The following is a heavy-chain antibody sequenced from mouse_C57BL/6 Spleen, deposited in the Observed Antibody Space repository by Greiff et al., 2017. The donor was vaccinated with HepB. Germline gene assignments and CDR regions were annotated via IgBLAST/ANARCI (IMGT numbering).Heavy chain of an antibody. CDR3: ARWAGSGWYFDV. J-gene: IGHJ1*03. CDR1: GYTFTSYT. Sequence: VKLVESGAELARPGASVKMSCKASGYTFTSYTMHWVKQRPGQGLEWIGYINPSSGYTKYNQKFKDKATLTADKSSSTAYMQLSSLTSEDSAVYYCARWAGSGWYFDVWGTGTTVTVSS. D-gene: IGHD3-1*01. V-gene: IGHV1-4*01. CDR2: INPSSGYT.